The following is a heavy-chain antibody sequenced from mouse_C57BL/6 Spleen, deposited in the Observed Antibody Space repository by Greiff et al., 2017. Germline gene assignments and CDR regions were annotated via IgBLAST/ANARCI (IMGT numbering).Heavy chain of an antibody. V-gene: IGHV14-3*01. J-gene: IGHJ3*01. CDR3: ARSFGGPWFAY. CDR1: GFNIKNTY. Sequence: VQLQQSVAELVRPGASVKLSCTASGFNIKNTYMYWVKQRPEQGLEWIGRIDPANGNTKYAPKFQGKATITADTSSNTAYLQLSSLTSEDTAIYYCARSFGGPWFAYWGQGTLVTVSA. CDR2: IDPANGNT.